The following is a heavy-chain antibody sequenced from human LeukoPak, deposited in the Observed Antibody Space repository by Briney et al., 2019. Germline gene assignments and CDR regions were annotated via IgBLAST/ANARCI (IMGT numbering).Heavy chain of an antibody. V-gene: IGHV1-2*02. D-gene: IGHD6-19*01. CDR2: INPNSGGT. CDR3: ARDGGRGWEFDY. Sequence: ASVKVSCKASGYSLTAYYIHWVRQAPGQGLEWMGWINPNSGGTHYAQKFQGRLTMTRDTPISTAYMDLSRLTSDDTAVYYCARDGGRGWEFDYWGQGTLATVSS. CDR1: GYSLTAYY. J-gene: IGHJ4*02.